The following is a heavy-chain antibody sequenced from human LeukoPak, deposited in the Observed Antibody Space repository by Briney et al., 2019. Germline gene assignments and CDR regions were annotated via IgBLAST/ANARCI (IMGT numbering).Heavy chain of an antibody. J-gene: IGHJ4*02. CDR2: ISWNSGSI. D-gene: IGHD3-10*01. Sequence: GGSLRLSCAASGFTFDDYAMHWVRQAPGKGLEWVSGISWNSGSIGYADSVKGRFTISRDNAKSSLCLQMNSLRAEDTALYYCAKDRGFGELFGGFDYWGQGTLATVSS. CDR3: AKDRGFGELFGGFDY. V-gene: IGHV3-9*01. CDR1: GFTFDDYA.